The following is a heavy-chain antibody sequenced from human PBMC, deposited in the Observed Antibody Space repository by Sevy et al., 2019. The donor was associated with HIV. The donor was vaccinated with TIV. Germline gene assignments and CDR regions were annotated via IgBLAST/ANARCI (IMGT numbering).Heavy chain of an antibody. V-gene: IGHV1-24*01. J-gene: IGHJ3*02. CDR2: FDPEDGET. Sequence: ASVKVSCKVSGYTLTELSMHWVRQAPGKGLEWMGGFDPEDGETIYGQKFQGRVTMTEDTSTDTAYMELSSLRSEDTAVYYCATVGTTMVRGVITLDAFDIWGQGTMVTVSS. D-gene: IGHD3-10*01. CDR3: ATVGTTMVRGVITLDAFDI. CDR1: GYTLTELS.